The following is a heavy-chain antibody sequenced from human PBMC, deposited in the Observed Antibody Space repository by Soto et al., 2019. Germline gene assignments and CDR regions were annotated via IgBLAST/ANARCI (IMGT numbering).Heavy chain of an antibody. J-gene: IGHJ6*02. Sequence: PSETLSLTCTVSGGSISSSSYYWGWIRQPPGKGLEWIGSIYYSGSTYYNPSLKSRVTISVDTSKNQFSLKLSSVTAADTAVYYCARLAYCGGDCYSGLGDYYYYYGMDVWGQGTTVTVSS. CDR2: IYYSGST. CDR3: ARLAYCGGDCYSGLGDYYYYYGMDV. V-gene: IGHV4-39*01. D-gene: IGHD2-21*02. CDR1: GGSISSSSYY.